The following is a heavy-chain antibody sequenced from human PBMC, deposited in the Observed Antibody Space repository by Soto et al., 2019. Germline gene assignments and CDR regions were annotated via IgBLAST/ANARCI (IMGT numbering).Heavy chain of an antibody. CDR1: GGTFSSYA. CDR3: ARVNDYGDYSPYYYYYGMDV. Sequence: ASVKVSCKASGGTFSSYAISWVRQAPGQGLEWMGGIIPIFGTANYAQKFQGRVTITADESTSTAYMELSSLRSEDTAVYYCARVNDYGDYSPYYYYYGMDVWGQGTTVTVSS. J-gene: IGHJ6*02. D-gene: IGHD4-17*01. V-gene: IGHV1-69*13. CDR2: IIPIFGTA.